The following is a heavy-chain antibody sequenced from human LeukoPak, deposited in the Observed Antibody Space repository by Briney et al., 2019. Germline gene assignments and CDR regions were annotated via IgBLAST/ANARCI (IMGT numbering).Heavy chain of an antibody. V-gene: IGHV4-34*01. D-gene: IGHD3-3*01. CDR2: INHSGST. CDR1: GGSFSGYY. J-gene: IGHJ4*02. CDR3: ATPYYDFWSGYSS. Sequence: SETLSLTCAVYGGSFSGYYWSWIRQPPGKGLEWIGEINHSGSTNYNPSFKSRVTISVDTSKNQFSLKLSSVTAADTAVYYCATPYYDFWSGYSSWGQGTLVTVSS.